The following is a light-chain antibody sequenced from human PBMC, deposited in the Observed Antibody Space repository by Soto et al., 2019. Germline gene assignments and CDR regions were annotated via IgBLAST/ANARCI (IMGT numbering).Light chain of an antibody. CDR3: QQYIHWPPLT. V-gene: IGKV3-15*01. Sequence: EIVLTQSPATLSVSPGERATLSCRASQSVRSNLAWYQQKPGQGPRLLIFGASTRATDIPARFSGSGSGTEYTLTISSLQYEDFAVYYCQQYIHWPPLTFGGGTKVEIK. CDR2: GAS. J-gene: IGKJ4*01. CDR1: QSVRSN.